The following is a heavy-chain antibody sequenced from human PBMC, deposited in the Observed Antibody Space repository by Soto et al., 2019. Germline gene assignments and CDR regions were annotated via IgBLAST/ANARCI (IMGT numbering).Heavy chain of an antibody. CDR2: VDNSGNT. D-gene: IGHD2-2*02. CDR3: GRIPTMLLAFDI. V-gene: IGHV4-61*01. Sequence: QVQLQESGPRQVKPSETLSLTCTVSGGAVNTRSYLWSWIRQPPGETLEWIGSVDNSGNTKFNPALKSRITMSLVTSKSLFSLRLSSVTAADTAMYYCGRIPTMLLAFDIWGQGTMVTVSS. J-gene: IGHJ3*02. CDR1: GGAVNTRSYL.